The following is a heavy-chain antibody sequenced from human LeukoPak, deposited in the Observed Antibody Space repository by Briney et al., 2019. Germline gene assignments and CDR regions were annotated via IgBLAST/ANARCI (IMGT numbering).Heavy chain of an antibody. J-gene: IGHJ4*02. CDR3: AKDMVYDFSSGSPPAFDY. D-gene: IGHD3-3*01. V-gene: IGHV3-9*01. CDR1: GFSFDDYA. CDR2: ITWNTSSI. Sequence: PGRSLRLSCAASGFSFDDYAMHWVRQAPGKGLEWVSGITWNTSSIGYADSVKGRFTISRDNAKNSLYLQMNSLRVEDTALYYCAKDMVYDFSSGSPPAFDYWGQGTLVTVSS.